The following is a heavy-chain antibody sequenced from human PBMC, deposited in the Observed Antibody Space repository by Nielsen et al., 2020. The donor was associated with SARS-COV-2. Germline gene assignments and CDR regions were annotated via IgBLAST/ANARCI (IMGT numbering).Heavy chain of an antibody. D-gene: IGHD6-13*01. J-gene: IGHJ4*02. Sequence: GSLKISCAASGFTFSSYAMSWVRQAPGKGLEWVSAISGSGGSTYYADSVKGRFTISRDNSKNTLYLQMNSLRAEDTAVYYCAKDGIAAAGYCDYWGQGTLVTVSS. CDR1: GFTFSSYA. CDR2: ISGSGGST. V-gene: IGHV3-23*01. CDR3: AKDGIAAAGYCDY.